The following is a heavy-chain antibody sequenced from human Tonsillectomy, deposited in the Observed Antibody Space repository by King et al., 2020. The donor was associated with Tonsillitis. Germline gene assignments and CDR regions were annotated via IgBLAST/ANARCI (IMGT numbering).Heavy chain of an antibody. CDR1: GFTFSSYA. CDR2: ISYDGSNK. D-gene: IGHD3-22*01. CDR3: ARVLAYYYDSSGGGADI. J-gene: IGHJ3*02. V-gene: IGHV3-30*04. Sequence: VQLVESGGGVVQPGRSLRLSCAASGFTFSSYAMHWVRQAPGKGLEWVAVISYDGSNKYYADSVKGRFTISRDNSKNTLYLQMNSLRAEDTAVYYCARVLAYYYDSSGGGADIWGQGTMVTVSS.